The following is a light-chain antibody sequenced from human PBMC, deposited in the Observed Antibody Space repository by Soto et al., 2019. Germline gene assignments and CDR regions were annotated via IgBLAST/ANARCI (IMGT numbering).Light chain of an antibody. J-gene: IGKJ1*01. Sequence: DIQLTQSPSTLSASVGDRVTITCRASQSSNSWLAWYQQKPGRAPNLLMYNASSLESGVPSRFSGSGFGTEFTLTITSLQPDDFATYYCQQYKTYPWTFGQGTKVEIK. CDR3: QQYKTYPWT. CDR1: QSSNSW. CDR2: NAS. V-gene: IGKV1-5*03.